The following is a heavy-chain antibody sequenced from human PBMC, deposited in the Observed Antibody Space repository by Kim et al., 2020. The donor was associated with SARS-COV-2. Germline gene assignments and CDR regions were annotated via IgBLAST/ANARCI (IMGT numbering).Heavy chain of an antibody. J-gene: IGHJ4*03. D-gene: IGHD2-2*01. CDR2: IYYSGTT. Sequence: SETLSLTCTVSGVSISRGDYYWSWIRQPPGKGLEWIGYIYYSGTTYYNPTLKSRATISVDTSKNQFSLRLGSVTAADTAVDYCASLLPAATSRYFDNWG. V-gene: IGHV4-30-4*01. CDR1: GVSISRGDYY. CDR3: ASLLPAATSRYFDN.